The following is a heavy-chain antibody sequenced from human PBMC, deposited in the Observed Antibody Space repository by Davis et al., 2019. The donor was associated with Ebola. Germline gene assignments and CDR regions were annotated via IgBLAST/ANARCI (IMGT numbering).Heavy chain of an antibody. CDR2: ISSSSSYI. CDR3: AREPTGNYYYFYGMDV. J-gene: IGHJ6*04. D-gene: IGHD1-14*01. Sequence: GESLKISCAASGFTFSSYSMNWVRQAPGKGLEWVSSISSSSSYIYYADSMKGRFTISRDNSKNTLHLQMNSLRVEDTAVYFCAREPTGNYYYFYGMDVWGKGTTVSVSS. V-gene: IGHV3-21*04. CDR1: GFTFSSYS.